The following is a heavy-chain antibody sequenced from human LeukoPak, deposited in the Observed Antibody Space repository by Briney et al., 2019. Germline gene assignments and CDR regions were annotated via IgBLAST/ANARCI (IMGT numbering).Heavy chain of an antibody. V-gene: IGHV1-18*01. D-gene: IGHD5-24*01. J-gene: IGHJ4*02. CDR1: GYTFTSYG. Sequence: ASVKVSFKASGYTFTSYGISWVRQAPGQGLEWMGWISAYNGNTNYAQKLQGRVTMTTDTSTSTAYMELRSLRSDDTAVYYCARDRDGYNRLDYWGQGILVTVSS. CDR2: ISAYNGNT. CDR3: ARDRDGYNRLDY.